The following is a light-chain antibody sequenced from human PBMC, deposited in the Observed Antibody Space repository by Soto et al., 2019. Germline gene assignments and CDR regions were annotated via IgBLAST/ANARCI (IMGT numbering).Light chain of an antibody. J-gene: IGKJ1*01. V-gene: IGKV1-5*03. CDR2: KAS. CDR1: QTISSW. CDR3: QNYNSYSEA. Sequence: DIQMTQSPSTLSGSVGDIVPITCLASQTISSWLARYQQKPGKAPKLLIYKASTLKSGVPSRFSGSGSGTEFTLTISSLQPDDFATYYCQNYNSYSEACGQGTKGDIK.